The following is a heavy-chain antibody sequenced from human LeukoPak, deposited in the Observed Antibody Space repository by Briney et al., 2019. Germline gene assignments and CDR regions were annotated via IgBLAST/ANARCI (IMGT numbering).Heavy chain of an antibody. V-gene: IGHV1-2*02. CDR2: IHPNSGGT. CDR3: AREGVPAAVDY. Sequence: ASVGVSCKASGYIISGYYLHWVRQAPGQGLEWMGWIHPNSGGTKCAQKFQGRVTMTRDTSIGTAYMELSSLRSDDTAVYYCAREGVPAAVDYWGQGTLVTVSS. J-gene: IGHJ4*02. D-gene: IGHD2-2*01. CDR1: GYIISGYY.